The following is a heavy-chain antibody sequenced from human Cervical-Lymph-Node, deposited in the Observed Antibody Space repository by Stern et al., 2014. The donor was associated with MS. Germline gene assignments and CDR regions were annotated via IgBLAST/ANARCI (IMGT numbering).Heavy chain of an antibody. J-gene: IGHJ4*02. Sequence: QVQLVQSGPGLVKPSQTLSLTCTVSGGSISSGGYYWSWIRQHPGKGLEWIGYIHNSGNTYYNPSLKRRLPISVDTSKNQFSLKLSPGTAADTAVYYCARDSGALTTVTTGSIDYWGQGTLVTVSS. D-gene: IGHD4-17*01. CDR1: GGSISSGGYY. CDR3: ARDSGALTTVTTGSIDY. V-gene: IGHV4-31*03. CDR2: IHNSGNT.